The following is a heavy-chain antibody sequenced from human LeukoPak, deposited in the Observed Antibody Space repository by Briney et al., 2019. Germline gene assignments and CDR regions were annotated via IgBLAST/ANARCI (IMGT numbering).Heavy chain of an antibody. V-gene: IGHV5-10-1*01. D-gene: IGHD3-10*01. Sequence: GESLKISCKGSGYSFTSYWISWVRQMPGKGLEWMGRIDPSDSYTNYSPSFQGHVTIPADKSISTAYLQWSSLKASDTAMYYCARTYYYGSGSYYSGTNFDYWGQGTLVTVSS. J-gene: IGHJ4*02. CDR3: ARTYYYGSGSYYSGTNFDY. CDR2: IDPSDSYT. CDR1: GYSFTSYW.